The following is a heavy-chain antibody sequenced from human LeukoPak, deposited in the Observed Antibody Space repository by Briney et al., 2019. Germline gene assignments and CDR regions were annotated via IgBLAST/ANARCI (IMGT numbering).Heavy chain of an antibody. CDR2: IHYSGTT. CDR3: VRYSASARWFDP. V-gene: IGHV4-30-4*01. J-gene: IGHJ5*02. CDR1: GGSIRSGDYY. D-gene: IGHD5-18*01. Sequence: PSQTLSLTCTVSGGSIRSGDYYWTWIRQPPGQGLEWIGYIHYSGTTYYNPSLQSRLTISVDTSKSQFSLKLSSVTAADTAAYYCVRYSASARWFDPWGQGTLVTVSS.